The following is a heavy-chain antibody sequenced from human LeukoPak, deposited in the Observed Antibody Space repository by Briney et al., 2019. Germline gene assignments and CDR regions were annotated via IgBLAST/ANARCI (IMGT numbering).Heavy chain of an antibody. CDR3: ARDLVYSGYDFLFDY. J-gene: IGHJ4*02. CDR2: IIPILGIA. V-gene: IGHV1-69*04. CDR1: GGTFSSYA. Sequence: ASVKVSCKASGGTFSSYAISWVRQAPGQGLEWMGRIIPILGIANYAQKFQGRVTITADKPTSTAYMELSSLRSEDTAVYYCARDLVYSGYDFLFDYWGQGTLVTVSS. D-gene: IGHD5-12*01.